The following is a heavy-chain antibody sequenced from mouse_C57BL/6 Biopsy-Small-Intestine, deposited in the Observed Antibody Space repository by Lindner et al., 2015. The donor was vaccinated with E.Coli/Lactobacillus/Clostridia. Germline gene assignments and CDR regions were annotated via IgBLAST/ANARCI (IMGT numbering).Heavy chain of an antibody. D-gene: IGHD6-1*01. J-gene: IGHJ2*01. CDR3: ARDRLATKSYQAPTFDS. CDR2: ILPVGDTP. V-gene: IGHV1-4*01. CDR1: GGSLSSHA. Sequence: SVKVSCKVSGGSLSSHAMSWVRQAPGQGLEWMGGILPVGDTPKVAQTFRDRLTISADDATSTVYMELSSLRSEDTAIYYCARDRLATKSYQAPTFDSWGQGSLLTVSS.